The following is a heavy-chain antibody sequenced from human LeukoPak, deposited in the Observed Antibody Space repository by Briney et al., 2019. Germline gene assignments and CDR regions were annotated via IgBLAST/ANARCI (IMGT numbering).Heavy chain of an antibody. V-gene: IGHV1-69*10. D-gene: IGHD3-10*01. CDR3: ARDQNSYGSGSYPDY. J-gene: IGHJ4*02. Sequence: ASVKVSCKASGYTFTGYYMHWVRQAPGQGLEWMGWIIPIFGIANYAQKFQGRVAITADKSTSTAYMELSSLTSEDTAVYYCARDQNSYGSGSYPDYWGQGTLVTVSS. CDR2: IIPIFGIA. CDR1: GYTFTGYY.